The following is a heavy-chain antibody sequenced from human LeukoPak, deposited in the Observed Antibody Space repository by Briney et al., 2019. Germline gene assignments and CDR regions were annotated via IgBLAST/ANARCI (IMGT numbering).Heavy chain of an antibody. CDR3: ARSPYSSGWYGYFQH. D-gene: IGHD6-19*01. CDR1: GFTFSSYA. Sequence: GGSLRLSCAAPGFTFSSYAMSWVRQAPGKGLEWVSAISGSGGSTYYADSVKGRFTISRDNSKNTLYLQMNSLRAEDTAVYYCARSPYSSGWYGYFQHWGQGTLVTVSS. J-gene: IGHJ1*01. CDR2: ISGSGGST. V-gene: IGHV3-23*01.